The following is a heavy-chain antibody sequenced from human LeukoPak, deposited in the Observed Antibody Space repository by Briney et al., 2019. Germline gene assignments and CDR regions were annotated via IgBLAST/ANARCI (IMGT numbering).Heavy chain of an antibody. CDR2: ISGGGGYTST. CDR1: GFTFSNYA. Sequence: GGSLKLSCAASGFTFSNYAMTWVRQAPGKGLEWVSAISGGGGYTSTYYAESVKGRFTISRDNSKNTLYLQMNSLRAEDTAVYYCATRIAAAGPFDYWGQGTLVTVSS. V-gene: IGHV3-23*01. CDR3: ATRIAAAGPFDY. J-gene: IGHJ4*02. D-gene: IGHD6-13*01.